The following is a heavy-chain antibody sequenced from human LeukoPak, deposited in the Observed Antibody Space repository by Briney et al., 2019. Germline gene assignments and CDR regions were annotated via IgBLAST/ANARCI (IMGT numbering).Heavy chain of an antibody. J-gene: IGHJ5*02. CDR2: IIPIFGTA. V-gene: IGHV1-69*13. CDR3: ARGKDCSSTSCYSEVNNWFDP. CDR1: GGTFSSYA. Sequence: SVTVSCKASGGTFSSYAISWVRQAPGQGLEWMGGIIPIFGTANYAQKFQGRVTITADDSTSTAYMELSSLRSEDTAVYYCARGKDCSSTSCYSEVNNWFDPWGQGTLVTVSS. D-gene: IGHD2-2*01.